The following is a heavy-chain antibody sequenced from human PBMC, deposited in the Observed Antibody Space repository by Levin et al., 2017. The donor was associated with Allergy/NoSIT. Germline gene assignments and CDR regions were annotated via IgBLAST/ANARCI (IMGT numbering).Heavy chain of an antibody. CDR1: GSSFISYW. Sequence: GGSLRLSCKGSGSSFISYWIGWVRQMPGKGLEWMGIIYPGDSDTRYSPSFQGQVTISADKSISTAFLQWSSLKASDTAMYYCARLWYYDINPYPIRFDYWGQGTLVTVSS. CDR2: IYPGDSDT. J-gene: IGHJ4*02. D-gene: IGHD3-22*01. CDR3: ARLWYYDINPYPIRFDY. V-gene: IGHV5-51*01.